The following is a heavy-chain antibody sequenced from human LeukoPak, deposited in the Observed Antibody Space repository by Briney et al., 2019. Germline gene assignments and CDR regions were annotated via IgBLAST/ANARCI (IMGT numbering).Heavy chain of an antibody. CDR2: ISGSGGST. CDR1: GFTFSSYA. Sequence: PGGSLRLSCAASGFTFSSYAMSWVRQAPGKGLEWVSAISGSGGSTYYADSVKGRFTISRDNSKNTLYLQMNSLRAEDTAVYYCARGYSSGWYVDYWGQGTLVTVSS. D-gene: IGHD6-19*01. CDR3: ARGYSSGWYVDY. V-gene: IGHV3-23*01. J-gene: IGHJ4*02.